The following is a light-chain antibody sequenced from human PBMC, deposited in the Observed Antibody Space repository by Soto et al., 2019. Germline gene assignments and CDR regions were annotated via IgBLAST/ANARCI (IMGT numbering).Light chain of an antibody. CDR3: STSTTSNSYV. CDR1: SSDVGAYNS. V-gene: IGLV2-14*01. Sequence: QSAQTQPASVSGSPGQSIAISCTGTSSDVGAYNSVSWYQQYPGKAPKLMIHDVSNRPSGVSDRFSGSKSGHTASLTISGLQVEEQDEDYCSTSTTSNSYVSGTGT. CDR2: DVS. J-gene: IGLJ1*01.